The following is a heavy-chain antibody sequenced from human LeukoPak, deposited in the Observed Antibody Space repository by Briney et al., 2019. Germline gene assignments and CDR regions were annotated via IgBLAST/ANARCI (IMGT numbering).Heavy chain of an antibody. V-gene: IGHV1-69*01. CDR1: GGTFTSYA. CDR3: ARTPPLRYFDWSYFDY. J-gene: IGHJ4*02. Sequence: SVKVSCKASGGTFTSYAISWVRQAPGQGPEWMGGIIPIFGTANYAQKFQGRVTITADESTSTAYMELSSLRSEATAVYYCARTPPLRYFDWSYFDYWGQGTLVTVSS. D-gene: IGHD3-9*01. CDR2: IIPIFGTA.